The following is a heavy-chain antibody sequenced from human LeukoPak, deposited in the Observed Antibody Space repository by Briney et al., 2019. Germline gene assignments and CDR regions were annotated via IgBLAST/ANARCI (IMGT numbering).Heavy chain of an antibody. Sequence: GGSLRLSCTASEFTVSRNYMLWVRQAPGKGLEWVSLIFSNGDTHYADAVKGRFTISRDTSKNTVSLQMNSLRVEDTAMYYCTRDQMNYWGQGTLVTVSS. CDR1: EFTVSRNY. CDR3: TRDQMNY. CDR2: IFSNGDT. V-gene: IGHV3-53*01. D-gene: IGHD5-24*01. J-gene: IGHJ4*02.